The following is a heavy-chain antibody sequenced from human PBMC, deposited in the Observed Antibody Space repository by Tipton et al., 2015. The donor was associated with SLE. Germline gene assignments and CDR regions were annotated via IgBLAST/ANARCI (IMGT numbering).Heavy chain of an antibody. CDR3: VRDKRYFDSPVKY. CDR2: TTQSGKT. Sequence: TLSLTCAVYRGSFSGYYWGWIRRPPGKGLEWIGETTQSGKTNYNPSLQSRVTISADTSKNQFSLKLTSVTVADTAVYYCVRDKRYFDSPVKYWGQGILVTVSS. CDR1: RGSFSGYY. V-gene: IGHV4-34*01. D-gene: IGHD3-9*01. J-gene: IGHJ4*02.